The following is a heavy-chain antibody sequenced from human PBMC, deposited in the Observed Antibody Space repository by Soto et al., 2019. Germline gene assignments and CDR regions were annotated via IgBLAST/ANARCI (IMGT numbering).Heavy chain of an antibody. V-gene: IGHV4-4*02. CDR2: IYHSGST. CDR1: CGSISSSKW. Sequence: SETLSLTFAGSCGSISSSKWWSGVRQPPGKGLEWIGEIYHSGSTNYNPSLKRRVTISVDKSKNQFYMKLSSVTAEDTAVYYCERFYVSSSAFDIWGQGTMVTVSS. J-gene: IGHJ3*02. CDR3: ERFYVSSSAFDI. D-gene: IGHD3-10*02.